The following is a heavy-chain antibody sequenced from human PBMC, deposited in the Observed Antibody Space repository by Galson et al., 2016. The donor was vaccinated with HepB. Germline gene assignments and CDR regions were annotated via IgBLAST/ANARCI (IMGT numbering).Heavy chain of an antibody. Sequence: SLRLSCAASGFIFSSYGMHWVRQAPGKGLEWVALMAYDGSDKYYADSVKGRFTISRDNSKNTLFLQMNSLRAEDTAVYYCAKDLGGSEWIPWDWGQGTLVTVSS. CDR3: AKDLGGSEWIPWD. CDR1: GFIFSSYG. CDR2: MAYDGSDK. V-gene: IGHV3-30*18. J-gene: IGHJ4*02. D-gene: IGHD3-3*01.